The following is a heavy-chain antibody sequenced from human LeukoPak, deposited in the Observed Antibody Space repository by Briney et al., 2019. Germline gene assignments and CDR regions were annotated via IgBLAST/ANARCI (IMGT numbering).Heavy chain of an antibody. J-gene: IGHJ5*02. D-gene: IGHD6-19*01. CDR2: IRYDGSNK. CDR3: ARDRIAVAGTPNWFDP. V-gene: IGHV3-33*01. CDR1: GFTFSSYG. Sequence: GRSLRLSCAASGFTFSSYGMHWVRQAPGKGLEWVAVIRYDGSNKYYADSVKGRFTISRDNSKNTLYLQMNSLRAEDTAVYYCARDRIAVAGTPNWFDPWGQGTLVTVSS.